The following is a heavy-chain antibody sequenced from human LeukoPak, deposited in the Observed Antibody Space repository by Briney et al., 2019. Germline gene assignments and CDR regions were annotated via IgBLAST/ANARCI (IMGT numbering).Heavy chain of an antibody. D-gene: IGHD4-17*01. V-gene: IGHV1-46*01. CDR2: INPSGGST. Sequence: ASVKVSCKASGYTFTSYYMHWVRQAPGQGLEWIGIINPSGGSTSYAQKFQGRVTMTRDTSTSTVYMELSSLRSEDTAVYYCAREGQRVVTVTTFDYWGQGTLVTVSS. CDR1: GYTFTSYY. J-gene: IGHJ4*02. CDR3: AREGQRVVTVTTFDY.